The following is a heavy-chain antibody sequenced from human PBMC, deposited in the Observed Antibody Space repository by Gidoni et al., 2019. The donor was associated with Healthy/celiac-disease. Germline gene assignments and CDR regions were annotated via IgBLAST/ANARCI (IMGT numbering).Heavy chain of an antibody. CDR2: INPNSGGT. CDR1: GYTFTGYY. Sequence: QVQLVQSGAEVKKPGASVKVSCKASGYTFTGYYMHWVRQAPGQGLEWMGWINPNSGGTNYAQKFQGWVTMTRDTSISTAYMELSRLRSDDTAVYYCARGPARIAAAGPYYYYYGMDVWGQGTTVTVSS. D-gene: IGHD6-13*01. V-gene: IGHV1-2*04. CDR3: ARGPARIAAAGPYYYYYGMDV. J-gene: IGHJ6*02.